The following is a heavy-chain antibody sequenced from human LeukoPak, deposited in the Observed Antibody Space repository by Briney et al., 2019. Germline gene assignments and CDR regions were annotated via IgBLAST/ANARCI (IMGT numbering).Heavy chain of an antibody. CDR3: AKGDVVWLVITEAGY. J-gene: IGHJ4*02. CDR1: GFTFSSYG. D-gene: IGHD6-19*01. Sequence: GGSLRLSCAASGFTFSSYGMHWVRQAPGKGLEWVAVISYDGSNKYYADSVKGRFTISRDNSKNTLYLQMNSLRAEDTAVYYCAKGDVVWLVITEAGYWGQGTLVTVSS. CDR2: ISYDGSNK. V-gene: IGHV3-30*18.